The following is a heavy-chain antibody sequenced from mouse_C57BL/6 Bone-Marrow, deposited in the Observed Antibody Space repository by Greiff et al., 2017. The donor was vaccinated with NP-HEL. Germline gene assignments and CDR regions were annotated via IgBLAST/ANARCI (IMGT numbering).Heavy chain of an antibody. V-gene: IGHV14-4*01. CDR1: GFNIKDDY. CDR3: TPYYYGSSSDY. CDR2: IDPENGDT. Sequence: DVKLVESGAELVRPGASVKLSCTASGFNIKDDYMHWVKQRPEQGLEWIGWIDPENGDTEYASKFQGKATITADTSSNTAYLQLSSLTSEDTAVYYCTPYYYGSSSDYWGQGTTLTVSS. D-gene: IGHD1-1*01. J-gene: IGHJ2*01.